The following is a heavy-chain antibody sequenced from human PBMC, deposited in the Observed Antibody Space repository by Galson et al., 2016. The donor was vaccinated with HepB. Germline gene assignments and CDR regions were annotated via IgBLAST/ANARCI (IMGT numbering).Heavy chain of an antibody. D-gene: IGHD1-26*01. CDR1: GYTFIGYY. V-gene: IGHV1-2*02. CDR2: INPNSGGT. J-gene: IGHJ4*02. Sequence: SVKVSCKASGYTFIGYYMHWVRQAPGQGLEWMGWINPNSGGTNYAQKFQGRVTVTRDTSVSTAYMELSGLRYDDTAVYYCASGTYIDFEFWGQGTLVTVSS. CDR3: ASGTYIDFEF.